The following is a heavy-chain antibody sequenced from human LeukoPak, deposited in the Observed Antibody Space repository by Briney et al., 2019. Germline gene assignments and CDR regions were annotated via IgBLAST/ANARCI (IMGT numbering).Heavy chain of an antibody. D-gene: IGHD3-10*01. CDR3: TKEGDSGSFPDS. CDR2: ISYDGSNK. Sequence: GGSLRLSCSASGFIFSTYGLHGVRQAPAKGLEWLAVISYDGSNKYYADSVKGRFTISIDNSKNTLYLQMNSLRAEDTAVYYCTKEGDSGSFPDSWGQGPLVRVSS. V-gene: IGHV3-30*18. J-gene: IGHJ5*01. CDR1: GFIFSTYG.